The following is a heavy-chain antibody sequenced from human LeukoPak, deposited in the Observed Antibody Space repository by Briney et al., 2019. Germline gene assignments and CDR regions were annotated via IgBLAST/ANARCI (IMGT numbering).Heavy chain of an antibody. CDR2: IYPGDSDT. J-gene: IGHJ4*02. CDR1: GYTLTSYG. D-gene: IGHD6-19*01. CDR3: ARHYSSGWYFDY. Sequence: KVSCKASGYTLTSYGISWVRQAPGQGVEWMGIIYPGDSDTRYSPSFQGQVTISDDKSISTAYLQWSSLKASDTAMYYCARHYSSGWYFDYWGQGTLVTVSS. V-gene: IGHV5-51*01.